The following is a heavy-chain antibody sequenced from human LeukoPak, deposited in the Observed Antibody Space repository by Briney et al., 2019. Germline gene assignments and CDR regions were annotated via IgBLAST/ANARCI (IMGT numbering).Heavy chain of an antibody. J-gene: IGHJ3*02. V-gene: IGHV4-59*13. CDR3: ARSASSTSRSAFDI. CDR2: CHYSGNT. CDR1: GGSISSNY. Sequence: SETLSLTCSISGGSISSNYWSWIRQPPGKGLEWIGYCHYSGNTNYNPSLKSRATISVDMSKNQFSLTLNSVTAADTAVYYCARSASSTSRSAFDIWGQGTRVTASS.